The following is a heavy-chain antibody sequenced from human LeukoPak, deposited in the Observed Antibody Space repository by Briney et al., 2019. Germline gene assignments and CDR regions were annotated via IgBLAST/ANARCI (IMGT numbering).Heavy chain of an antibody. CDR1: GFTFSSYG. CDR3: AKDRYGDRKTYYYMDV. J-gene: IGHJ6*03. CDR2: ISGSGGST. Sequence: GGSLRLSCAASGFTFSSYGMTWVRQAPGKGLEWVSVISGSGGSTNYADSVKGRFTISRDNSKNTLYLQMNSLRAEDTAVYYCAKDRYGDRKTYYYMDVWGKGTTVTISS. D-gene: IGHD4-17*01. V-gene: IGHV3-23*01.